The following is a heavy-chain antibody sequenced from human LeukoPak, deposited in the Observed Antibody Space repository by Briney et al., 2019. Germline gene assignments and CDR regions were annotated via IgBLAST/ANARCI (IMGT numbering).Heavy chain of an antibody. V-gene: IGHV3-30*02. CDR2: IRHDESNT. Sequence: GGSLRLSCAASGLTLNSNGMHWVCQAPGRGRDWVAFIRHDESNTLYAGSVKGRFTISKDNSKNTLHLQVNTMRAEYTAVYYCVQDIVGAFDIWGQGTMVIVSS. CDR1: GLTLNSNG. D-gene: IGHD2-21*01. J-gene: IGHJ3*02. CDR3: VQDIVGAFDI.